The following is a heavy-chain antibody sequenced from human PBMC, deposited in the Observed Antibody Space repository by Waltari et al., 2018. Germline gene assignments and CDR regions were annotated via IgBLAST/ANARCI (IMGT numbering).Heavy chain of an antibody. J-gene: IGHJ4*02. CDR3: AKDWTSGIGGGGDY. V-gene: IGHV3-23*01. Sequence: EVQLLESGGGLVQPGGSLRLSCAASGFTFSSYAMSWVRQAPGKGLEWVSAISGSGGRTYYADSVKGRFTISRDNAKNTLYLQMNSLRAEDTAVYYCAKDWTSGIGGGGDYWGQGTLVTVSS. CDR1: GFTFSSYA. D-gene: IGHD3-16*01. CDR2: ISGSGGRT.